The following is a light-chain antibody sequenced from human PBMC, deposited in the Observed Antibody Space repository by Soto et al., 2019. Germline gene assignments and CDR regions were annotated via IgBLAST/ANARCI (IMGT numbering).Light chain of an antibody. V-gene: IGKV3-15*01. CDR1: QSVSSN. CDR3: QQYYKFPRT. CDR2: GAS. Sequence: EIVLTQSPATLSVSPGEGATLSCRASQSVSSNLVWYQHRPGQAPRLLIYGASTRATDIPARFSGSGSGTEFTLTISSLQSGDYAVYYCQQYYKFPRTFGGGTKVDIK. J-gene: IGKJ4*01.